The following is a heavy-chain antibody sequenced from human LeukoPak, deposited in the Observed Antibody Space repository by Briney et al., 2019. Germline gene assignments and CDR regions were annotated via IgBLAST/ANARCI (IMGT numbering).Heavy chain of an antibody. J-gene: IGHJ6*03. V-gene: IGHV1-2*02. CDR3: ARGRQDAYYYYYMDV. Sequence: GASVKVSCKASGYTFTGYYMHWVRQAPGQGLEWMGWINPNSGGTNYAQKFQGRVTMTRDTSISTAYMELSRLRSEDTAVYYCARGRQDAYYYYYMDVWGKGTTVTISS. CDR1: GYTFTGYY. CDR2: INPNSGGT. D-gene: IGHD2-15*01.